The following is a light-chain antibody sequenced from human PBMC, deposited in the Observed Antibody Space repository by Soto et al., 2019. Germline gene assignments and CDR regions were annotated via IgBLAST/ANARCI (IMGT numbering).Light chain of an antibody. CDR2: STN. Sequence: QAVVTQEPSLTVSPGGTVTLTCATSTGAVTSGYYPNWFQQKPGQAPRALIYSTNNKYSWTPARFSGSLLGGKAALTLSGVQPEDEADYCCLLYYGGQLGVFGGGTKRTVL. CDR3: LLYYGGQLGV. J-gene: IGLJ2*01. CDR1: TGAVTSGYY. V-gene: IGLV7-43*01.